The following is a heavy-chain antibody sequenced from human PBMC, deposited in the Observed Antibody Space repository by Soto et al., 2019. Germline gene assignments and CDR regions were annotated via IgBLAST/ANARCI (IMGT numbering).Heavy chain of an antibody. CDR2: ISGYNGNT. CDR1: GYTFTSYY. CDR3: AREGPPSLN. J-gene: IGHJ4*02. D-gene: IGHD3-10*01. V-gene: IGHV1-18*01. Sequence: QVQLVQSGAEVKKPGASVKVSCKASGYTFTSYYISWVRQAPGQGLEWMGWISGYNGNTNYAQKLQGRVTMTTDTXXXXXXXXXXSXXXXXXXVYYCAREGPPSLNWGQGTLVTVSS.